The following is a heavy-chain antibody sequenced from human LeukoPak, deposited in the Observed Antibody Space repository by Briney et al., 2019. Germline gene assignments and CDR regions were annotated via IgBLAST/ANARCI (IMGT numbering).Heavy chain of an antibody. D-gene: IGHD6-13*01. J-gene: IGHJ4*02. V-gene: IGHV4-59*01. CDR1: GGSISSYY. Sequence: PSETLSLTCTVSGGSISSYYWSWIRQPPGEGLEWIGYIYYSGSTNYNPSLKSRVTMSVDKSKNQFSLNLSSVTAADTAVYYCARGGSSSSLNHFDYWGQGTLVTVSS. CDR2: IYYSGST. CDR3: ARGGSSSSLNHFDY.